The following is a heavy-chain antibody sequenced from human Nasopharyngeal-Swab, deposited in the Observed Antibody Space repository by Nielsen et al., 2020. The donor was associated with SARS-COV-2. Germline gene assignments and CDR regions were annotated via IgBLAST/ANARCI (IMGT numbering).Heavy chain of an antibody. D-gene: IGHD5-12*01. Sequence: GESLKISCAASGFTFSAHYMNWVRQAPGKGLEWISYISTTTATIYYADSVEGRFTISRDNAKNSLYLQMNSLRAEDTAVYYCAREVPYSGHDDAFDLWGQGQWSPSLQ. CDR3: AREVPYSGHDDAFDL. CDR2: ISTTTATI. V-gene: IGHV3-48*04. J-gene: IGHJ3*01. CDR1: GFTFSAHY.